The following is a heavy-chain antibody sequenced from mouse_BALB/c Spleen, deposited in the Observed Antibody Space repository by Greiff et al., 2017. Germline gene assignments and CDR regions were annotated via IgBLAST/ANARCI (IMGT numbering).Heavy chain of an antibody. V-gene: IGHV6-6*01. CDR3: TSTTVVFYWYFDV. Sequence: DVHLVESGGGLVKPGGSLKLSCAASGFTFSDYYMYWVRQSPEKGLEWVAEIRSKANNHATYYAESVKGRFTISRDDSKSSVYLQMNSLRAEDTGIYYCTSTTVVFYWYFDVWGAGTTVTVSS. CDR2: IRSKANNHAT. J-gene: IGHJ1*01. D-gene: IGHD1-1*01. CDR1: GFTFSDYY.